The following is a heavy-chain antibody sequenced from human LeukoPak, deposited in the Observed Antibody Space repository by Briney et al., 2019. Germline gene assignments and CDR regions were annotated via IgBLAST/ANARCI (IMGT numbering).Heavy chain of an antibody. V-gene: IGHV4-59*12. CDR2: IYYSGST. J-gene: IGHJ6*02. CDR3: ARGERTVYYYYGMDV. D-gene: IGHD1-1*01. CDR1: GGSISSYY. Sequence: SETLSLTCTVSGGSISSYYWSWIRQPPGKGLEWIGYIYYSGSTNYNPSHKSRVTISVDTSKNQFSLKLSSVTAADTAVYYCARGERTVYYYYGMDVWGQRTTVTVSS.